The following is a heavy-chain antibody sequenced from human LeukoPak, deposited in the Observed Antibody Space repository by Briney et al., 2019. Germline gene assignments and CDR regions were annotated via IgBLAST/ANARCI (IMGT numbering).Heavy chain of an antibody. CDR3: ARVPCCDVGKSFLFDY. CDR1: GYTFTELY. J-gene: IGHJ4*02. Sequence: ASGKVSCKASGYTFTELYIHWVRQAPGQALEWMGWINTRSGGTRYAQNFQGRVSMTRDTSISTAYMELSSLTSDDTAVFYCARVPCCDVGKSFLFDYWGQGTLVTASS. CDR2: INTRSGGT. D-gene: IGHD1-26*01. V-gene: IGHV1-2*02.